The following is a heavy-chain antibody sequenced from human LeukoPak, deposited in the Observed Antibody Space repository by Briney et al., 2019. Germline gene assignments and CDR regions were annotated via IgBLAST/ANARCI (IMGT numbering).Heavy chain of an antibody. J-gene: IGHJ4*02. CDR1: GFTYSSYA. Sequence: GGSLRLSCAASGFTYSSYAMSWVRQAPGKGLEWVSAISGSGSSTYYADSVKGRFTISRDNSKNTLYLQMNSLRAEDTAVYYCAKLSGSSPKGAYFAYWGQGALVTVSA. D-gene: IGHD1-26*01. CDR2: ISGSGSST. V-gene: IGHV3-23*01. CDR3: AKLSGSSPKGAYFAY.